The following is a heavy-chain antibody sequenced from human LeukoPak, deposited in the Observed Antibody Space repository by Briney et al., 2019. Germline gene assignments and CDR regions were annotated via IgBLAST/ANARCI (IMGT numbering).Heavy chain of an antibody. D-gene: IGHD6-6*01. V-gene: IGHV3-21*01. Sequence: GGSLRLSCAASGFTFISYSMKWVRQAPGKGLEWVSSISSSSSYIYYADSVKGRFTISRDNAKNSLYLQMNSLRAADTAVSYCARQYSSSSSYYYYMDVWGKGTTVTVSS. J-gene: IGHJ6*03. CDR2: ISSSSSYI. CDR1: GFTFISYS. CDR3: ARQYSSSSSYYYYMDV.